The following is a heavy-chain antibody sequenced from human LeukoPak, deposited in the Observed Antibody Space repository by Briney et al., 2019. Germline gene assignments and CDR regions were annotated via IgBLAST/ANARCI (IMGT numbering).Heavy chain of an antibody. CDR1: GFTFSSYA. CDR2: ISGSGGST. J-gene: IGHJ4*02. V-gene: IGHV3-23*01. CDR3: AKDTYYGSGSYSDY. Sequence: GGSLRLSCAASGFTFSSYAMSWVRQAPGKGLEWVSAISGSGGSTYYADSVKGRFTISRDNSKNTLYLQMNSLRAEDTAVYYCAKDTYYGSGSYSDYWGQGTLVTVSS. D-gene: IGHD3-10*01.